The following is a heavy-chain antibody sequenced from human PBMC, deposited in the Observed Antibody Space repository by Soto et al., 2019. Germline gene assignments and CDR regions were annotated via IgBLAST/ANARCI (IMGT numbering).Heavy chain of an antibody. CDR1: GGSISSSSYY. V-gene: IGHV4-39*01. CDR3: ARLSTIFVY. CDR2: TYYSGTT. D-gene: IGHD3-3*01. Sequence: NPSETLSLTCTVSGGSISSSSYYWGWIRQSPGKGLEWIGSTYYSGTTYCNPSLESRVTISVDTSKNQFALKLSSVTAADTAVYYCARLSTIFVYWGQGTLVAVSS. J-gene: IGHJ4*02.